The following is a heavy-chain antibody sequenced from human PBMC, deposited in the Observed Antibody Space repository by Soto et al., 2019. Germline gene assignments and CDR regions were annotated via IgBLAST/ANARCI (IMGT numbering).Heavy chain of an antibody. J-gene: IGHJ4*02. Sequence: EVQLVESGGGLVQPGGSLRLSCETSGFAFSDLWLTWARQAPGKGPEWVANINQDGSKTYYVESVMGRFTVSRDNAKNSLYLQMDSLRAEDTAVYYCARGGYTSSNYWVFWGQGTLVSVSS. D-gene: IGHD3-22*01. CDR2: INQDGSKT. CDR3: ARGGYTSSNYWVF. CDR1: GFAFSDLW. V-gene: IGHV3-7*05.